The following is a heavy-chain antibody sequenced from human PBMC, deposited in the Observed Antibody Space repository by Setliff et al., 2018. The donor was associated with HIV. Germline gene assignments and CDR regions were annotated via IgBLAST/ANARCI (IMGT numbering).Heavy chain of an antibody. CDR2: VYHSGTT. J-gene: IGHJ4*02. CDR3: MRGRSITIFGVAYFDF. D-gene: IGHD3-3*01. V-gene: IGHV4-38-2*01. CDR1: GYSISTAYY. Sequence: SETLSLTCAVSGYSISTAYYWGWIRQPPGKGLEWIGSVYHSGTTYYYPSLKSRVTTSVDMSNNQFSLTVTSVTAADTAVYYCMRGRSITIFGVAYFDFWGQGTQVTVSS.